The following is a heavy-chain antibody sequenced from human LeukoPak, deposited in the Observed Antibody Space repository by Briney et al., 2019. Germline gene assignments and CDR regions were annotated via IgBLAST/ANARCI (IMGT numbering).Heavy chain of an antibody. V-gene: IGHV3-74*01. CDR1: GFTFSSSW. J-gene: IGHJ5*02. Sequence: GGSLRLSCTASGFTFSSSWMHWVRQDPGVGLVWVSRINSDGSSITYADSVKGRFTISRDNAKNTLYLQMNSPRAEDTAMYYCTRAMGATGGFDPWGQGTLVTVSS. D-gene: IGHD1-26*01. CDR3: TRAMGATGGFDP. CDR2: INSDGSSI.